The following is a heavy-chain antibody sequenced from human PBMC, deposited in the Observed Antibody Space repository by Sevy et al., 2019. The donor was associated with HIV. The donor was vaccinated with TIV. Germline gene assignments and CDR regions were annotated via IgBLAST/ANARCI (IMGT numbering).Heavy chain of an antibody. CDR2: IKEDGSEN. V-gene: IGHV3-7*03. CDR3: ARVGGCSSTSCFAYWFDP. D-gene: IGHD2-2*01. J-gene: IGHJ5*02. CDR1: GFTFSNYW. Sequence: GGSLRLSCAASGFTFSNYWMSWVRQAPGKGLEWMANIKEDGSENYYVDSVKGRFTISRDNAKNSLYLQMNSLRAEDTAVYYCARVGGCSSTSCFAYWFDPWGQGTLVTVSS.